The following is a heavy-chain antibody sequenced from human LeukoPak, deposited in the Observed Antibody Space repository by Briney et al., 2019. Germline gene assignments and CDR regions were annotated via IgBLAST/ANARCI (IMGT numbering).Heavy chain of an antibody. D-gene: IGHD5-18*01. CDR1: GGSISSGDYY. V-gene: IGHV4-39*01. Sequence: TLSLTCTVSGGSISSGDYYWSWIRQPPGKGLEWIGSIYYSGSTYYNPSLRSRVTISVDTSKNQFSLKLSSVTAADTAVYYCASSPRGYSYGYGDYFDYWGQGTLVTVSS. CDR3: ASSPRGYSYGYGDYFDY. J-gene: IGHJ4*02. CDR2: IYYSGST.